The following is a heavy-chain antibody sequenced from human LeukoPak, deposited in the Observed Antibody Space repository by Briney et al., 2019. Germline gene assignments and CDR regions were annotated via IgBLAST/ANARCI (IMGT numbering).Heavy chain of an antibody. Sequence: GESLQISCKGSGYSFTSHWIGWVLQMPGKGLGWMGIIYPGDSETRYSPSFQGQVTISADKSISTAYLQWSSLKASDTAMYYCARRYYYDSSVYYLAHDAFDIWGQGTMVTVSS. CDR1: GYSFTSHW. V-gene: IGHV5-51*01. CDR2: IYPGDSET. CDR3: ARRYYYDSSVYYLAHDAFDI. D-gene: IGHD3-22*01. J-gene: IGHJ3*02.